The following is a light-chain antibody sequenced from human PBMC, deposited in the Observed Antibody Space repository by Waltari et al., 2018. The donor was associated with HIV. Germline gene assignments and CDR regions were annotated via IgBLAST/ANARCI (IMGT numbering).Light chain of an antibody. CDR1: SSNIGAGYD. V-gene: IGLV1-40*01. CDR3: QSYDSSLTGSV. CDR2: GNT. J-gene: IGLJ2*01. Sequence: QSVLTQPPSVSGAPGQRVTISCTGSSSNIGAGYDVNWYQQLPGTAPKLLIYGNTNRPSGVPDRFSGSKSGTSPSLAITGLQAEDEADYYCQSYDSSLTGSVFGGGTKLTVL.